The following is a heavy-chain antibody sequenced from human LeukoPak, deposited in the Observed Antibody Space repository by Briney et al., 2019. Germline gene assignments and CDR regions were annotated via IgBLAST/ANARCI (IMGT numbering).Heavy chain of an antibody. CDR3: AKDRLQPWLPSPGVY. J-gene: IGHJ4*02. D-gene: IGHD5-18*01. V-gene: IGHV3-23*01. CDR1: GFTFSSYA. Sequence: PGGSLRLSCAASGFTFSSYAMSWVRQAPGKGLEWVSAISGSGGSTYYADSVKGRFTISRDNSKNTLYLQMNSLRAEDTAVYYCAKDRLQPWLPSPGVYWGQGTLVTVSS. CDR2: ISGSGGST.